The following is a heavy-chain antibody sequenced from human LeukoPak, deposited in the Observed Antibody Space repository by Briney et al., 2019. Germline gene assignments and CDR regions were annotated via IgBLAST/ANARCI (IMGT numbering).Heavy chain of an antibody. CDR2: IYYSGTT. CDR1: GGSINTFY. Sequence: SETLSLTCTVSGGSINTFYWSWIRQRPGKGLEWIGYIYYSGTTNYNPSLKSRVTISVDMSKSQSSLTLSSVTAADTALYYCARHGPLYDIWSAQFYFDYWGQGTLVAVSS. CDR3: ARHGPLYDIWSAQFYFDY. V-gene: IGHV4-59*08. J-gene: IGHJ4*02. D-gene: IGHD3-3*01.